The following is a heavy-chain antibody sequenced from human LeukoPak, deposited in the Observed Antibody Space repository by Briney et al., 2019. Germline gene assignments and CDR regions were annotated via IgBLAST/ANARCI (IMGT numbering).Heavy chain of an antibody. CDR3: ARVPLGSSPTQDNWFDP. V-gene: IGHV5-51*01. CDR2: IYPGDSDT. CDR1: GYSFTSYW. D-gene: IGHD6-13*01. Sequence: GESLKISCRGSGYSFTSYWIGWVRQMPGKGLEWMGIIYPGDSDTRYSPSFQGQVTISADKSISTAYLQWSSLKASDTAMYYCARVPLGSSPTQDNWFDPWGQGTLVTVSS. J-gene: IGHJ5*02.